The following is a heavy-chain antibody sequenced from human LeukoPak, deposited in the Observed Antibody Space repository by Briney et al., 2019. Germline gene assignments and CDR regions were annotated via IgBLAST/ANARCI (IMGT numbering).Heavy chain of an antibody. Sequence: GGSLRLSCAASGFIFSNYAMSWVRQAPGKGLDWVSTISGSGVSTYYVDSVKGRYTISRDNSKNTLYLQMNSLRAEDTAVYYCAKLPWGTAARPNFGMDYWGQGILVTVSS. D-gene: IGHD6-6*01. J-gene: IGHJ4*02. CDR1: GFIFSNYA. CDR2: ISGSGVST. CDR3: AKLPWGTAARPNFGMDY. V-gene: IGHV3-23*01.